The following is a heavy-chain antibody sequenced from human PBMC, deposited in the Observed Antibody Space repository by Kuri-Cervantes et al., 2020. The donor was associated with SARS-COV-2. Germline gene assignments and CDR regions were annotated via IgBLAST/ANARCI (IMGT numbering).Heavy chain of an antibody. Sequence: SCTVSGGSISSGSYYWSWIRQPAGKGLEWIGYIYTSGSTNYNPSLKSRVTISVDTSKNQFSLKLSSVTAADTAVYYCARTGGSGYLGYWGQGTLVTDSS. V-gene: IGHV4-61*09. J-gene: IGHJ4*02. CDR2: IYTSGST. D-gene: IGHD3-22*01. CDR1: GGSISSGSYY. CDR3: ARTGGSGYLGY.